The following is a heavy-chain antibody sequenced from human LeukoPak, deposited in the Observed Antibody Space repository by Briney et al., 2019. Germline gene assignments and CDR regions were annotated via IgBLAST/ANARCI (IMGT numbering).Heavy chain of an antibody. Sequence: GGSLRLSCAASGFTFSSYAMHWVRQAPGKGLEYVSAISSNGGSTYYANSVKGRFTISRDNCKNTLYLQMGSLRAEDMAVYYCARESIVGATGAFDIWGQGTMVTVSS. CDR2: ISSNGGST. J-gene: IGHJ3*02. CDR1: GFTFSSYA. CDR3: ARESIVGATGAFDI. V-gene: IGHV3-64*01. D-gene: IGHD1-26*01.